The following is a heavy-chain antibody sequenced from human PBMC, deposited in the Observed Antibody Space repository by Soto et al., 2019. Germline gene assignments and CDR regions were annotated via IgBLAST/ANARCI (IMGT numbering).Heavy chain of an antibody. D-gene: IGHD6-19*01. CDR2: IIPIFGTA. V-gene: IGHV1-69*13. Sequence: SVKVSCKASGGTFSSYAISWVRQAPGQGLEWMGGIIPIFGTANYAQKFQGRVTITADESTSTAYMELSSLRSEDTAVYYCARGAVAGTSLGYYYGTDVWGQGTTVTVSS. CDR1: GGTFSSYA. CDR3: ARGAVAGTSLGYYYGTDV. J-gene: IGHJ6*02.